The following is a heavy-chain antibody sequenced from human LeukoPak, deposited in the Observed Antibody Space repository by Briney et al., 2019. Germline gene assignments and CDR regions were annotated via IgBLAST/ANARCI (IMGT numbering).Heavy chain of an antibody. CDR2: IDNFGNT. CDR1: GFSVNNNY. CDR3: AGGTYYGSGSRPGYLDY. D-gene: IGHD3-10*01. Sequence: GGSLRLSCAASGFSVNNNYMNWVRQSPGQGLEWVSTIDNFGNTDYADSVKVRFSISRDCSKNTAYLQMNSLRAEDTAMYFCAGGTYYGSGSRPGYLDYWGLGTLVTVSS. J-gene: IGHJ4*02. V-gene: IGHV3-53*01.